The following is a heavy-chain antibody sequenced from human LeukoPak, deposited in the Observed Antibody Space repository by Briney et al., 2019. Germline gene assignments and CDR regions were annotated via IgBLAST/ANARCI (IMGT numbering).Heavy chain of an antibody. V-gene: IGHV3-30*18. J-gene: IGHJ3*02. D-gene: IGHD3-10*01. CDR2: ISYDGSNK. CDR3: AKGDGYYGSGTSNDAFDM. Sequence: GGSLRLSCAASGFTFSSYGMHWVGQAPGKGLDWVAVISYDGSNKYYADSVKGRFTLSRDNPKKTLYLHMNSLRAETTAVYYCAKGDGYYGSGTSNDAFDMGGRGTMVTVS. CDR1: GFTFSSYG.